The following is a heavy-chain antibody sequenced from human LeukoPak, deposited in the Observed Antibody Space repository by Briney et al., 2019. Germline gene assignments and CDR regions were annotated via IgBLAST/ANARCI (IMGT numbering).Heavy chain of an antibody. CDR3: AGGDYNWNGFDP. V-gene: IGHV3-48*01. J-gene: IGHJ5*02. CDR2: ITRSSTTI. Sequence: GESLRLSCTASGFNFSIYSVNWVRQAPGKELEWVSYITRSSTTIYYADSVKGRFTISRDNAKNSLYLQMNSLRVEGTAIYYCAGGDYNWNGFDPWGQGTLVTVSS. D-gene: IGHD1-20*01. CDR1: GFNFSIYS.